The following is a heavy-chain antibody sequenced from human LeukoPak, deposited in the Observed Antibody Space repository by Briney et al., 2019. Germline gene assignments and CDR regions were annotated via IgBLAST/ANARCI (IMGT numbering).Heavy chain of an antibody. CDR3: ARAEGYVSVWEGVQSSVLDY. J-gene: IGHJ4*02. D-gene: IGHD3-16*01. CDR1: GFTFSSYA. V-gene: IGHV3-30-3*01. Sequence: GTSLRLSCAASGFTFSSYAMHWVRQAPGKGLEWVAVISYDGSNKYYADSVKGRFTISRDNSKNTLYLQMNSLRAEDTAVYYCARAEGYVSVWEGVQSSVLDYWGQGTLVTVSS. CDR2: ISYDGSNK.